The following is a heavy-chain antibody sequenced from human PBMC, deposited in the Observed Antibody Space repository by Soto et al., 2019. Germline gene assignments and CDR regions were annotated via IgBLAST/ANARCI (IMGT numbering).Heavy chain of an antibody. V-gene: IGHV4-4*02. J-gene: IGHJ3*02. CDR1: GGSISSSNW. CDR2: IYHSGST. D-gene: IGHD6-6*01. Sequence: SETLSLTCAVSGGSISSSNWWSRVRQPPGKGLEWIGEIYHSGSTNYNPSLKSRVTISVDTSKNQFSLKLSSVTAADTAVYYCARGSFVLWAFDIWGQGTMVTVSS. CDR3: ARGSFVLWAFDI.